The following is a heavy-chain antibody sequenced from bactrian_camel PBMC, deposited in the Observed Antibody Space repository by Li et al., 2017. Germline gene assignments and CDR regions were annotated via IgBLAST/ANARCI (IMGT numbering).Heavy chain of an antibody. J-gene: IGHJ4*01. CDR1: GYTDSTIC. Sequence: VQLVESGGGSVQSGGSLSLSCVVRGYTDSTICMGWFRQAPGREREGFASIDSDGEVSYAEYVKGRFTISRNYAKNTVYLQLNSLKTEDMARYYCAKSSYVDNWSYFQYWGQGTQVTVSS. D-gene: IGHD7*01. CDR2: IDSDGEV. CDR3: AKSSYVDNWSYFQY. V-gene: IGHV3S53*01.